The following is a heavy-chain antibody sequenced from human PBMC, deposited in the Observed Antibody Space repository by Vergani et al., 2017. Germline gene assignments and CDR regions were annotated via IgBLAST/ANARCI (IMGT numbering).Heavy chain of an antibody. D-gene: IGHD6-13*01. CDR3: AREPKIAAAGLGTYYYGMDV. CDR1: GFTFDDYG. J-gene: IGHJ6*02. CDR2: INWNGGST. Sequence: EVQLVESGGGVVRPGGSLRLSCAASGFTFDDYGMSWVRQAPGKGLEWVSGINWNGGSTGYADSVKGRFTISRDNAKNSLYLQMNSLRAEDTALYYCAREPKIAAAGLGTYYYGMDVWGQGTTVTVSS. V-gene: IGHV3-20*04.